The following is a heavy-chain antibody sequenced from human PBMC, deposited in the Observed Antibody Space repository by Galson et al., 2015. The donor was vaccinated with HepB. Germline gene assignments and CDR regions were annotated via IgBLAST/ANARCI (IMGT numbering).Heavy chain of an antibody. D-gene: IGHD3-22*01. CDR2: ISSSSSYI. J-gene: IGHJ4*02. CDR1: GFTFSSYS. Sequence: SLRLSCAASGFTFSSYSMNWVRQAPGKGLEWVSSISSSSSYIYYADSVKGRSTISRDNAKNSLYLQMNSLRAEDTAVYYCARDPAQIYYYDSSGLRPFDYWGQGTLVTVSS. CDR3: ARDPAQIYYYDSSGLRPFDY. V-gene: IGHV3-21*01.